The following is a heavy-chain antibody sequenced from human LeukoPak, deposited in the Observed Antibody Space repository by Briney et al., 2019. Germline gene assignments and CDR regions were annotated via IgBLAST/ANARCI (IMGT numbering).Heavy chain of an antibody. CDR3: AREDYYDALDI. V-gene: IGHV1-69*05. Sequence: ASVKVSCKASGGTFSSYAISWVRQAPGQGREWMGGIIPIFGTTNYAQKFQGRVTITTDESTSTAYMELSSLRSEDTAVYYCAREDYYDALDIWGQGTMVTVSS. CDR1: GGTFSSYA. D-gene: IGHD3-10*01. J-gene: IGHJ3*02. CDR2: IIPIFGTT.